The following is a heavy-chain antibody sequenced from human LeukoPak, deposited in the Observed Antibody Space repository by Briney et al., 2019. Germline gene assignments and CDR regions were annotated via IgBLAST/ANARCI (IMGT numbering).Heavy chain of an antibody. CDR2: INPNSGGT. CDR1: GYTFTGYY. J-gene: IGHJ6*02. V-gene: IGHV1-2*02. Sequence: AALKVSCKASGYTFTGYYMHCVRQAPGQGLEWMGWINPNSGGTNYAQKFQGRVTMTRDTSISTAYMELSRLRSDDTAVYYCARTRITMVRGTPTYYYYGMDVWGQGTTVTVSS. D-gene: IGHD3-10*01. CDR3: ARTRITMVRGTPTYYYYGMDV.